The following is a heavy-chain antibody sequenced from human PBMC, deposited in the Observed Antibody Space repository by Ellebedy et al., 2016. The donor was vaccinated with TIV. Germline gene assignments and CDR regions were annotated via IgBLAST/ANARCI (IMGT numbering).Heavy chain of an antibody. CDR3: PYSRGWYNFDD. CDR2: LEYDGNTT. CDR1: GFTFSRNW. D-gene: IGHD6-19*01. V-gene: IGHV3-30*03. J-gene: IGHJ4*02. Sequence: GESLKISCEASGFTFSRNWISWFRLAPGKGLEWVADLEYDGNTTYYTDSVKGRFTISRDNSKNTLYLQMNSLRAEYTAVYSCPYSRGWYNFDDWGQGTLVTVSS.